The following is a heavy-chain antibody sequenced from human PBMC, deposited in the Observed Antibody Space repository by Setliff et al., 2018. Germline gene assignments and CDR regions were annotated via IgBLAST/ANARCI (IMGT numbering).Heavy chain of an antibody. V-gene: IGHV1-69*13. CDR1: GGTFSSYA. Sequence: SVKVSCKASGGTFSSYAISWVRQAPGQGLEWMGGIIPIFGTANYAQKFQGRVTITADESTGTAYMEPSSLRSEDTAVYYCARVQQLGTFDYWGQGTLVTVSS. CDR3: ARVQQLGTFDY. J-gene: IGHJ4*02. D-gene: IGHD6-13*01. CDR2: IIPIFGTA.